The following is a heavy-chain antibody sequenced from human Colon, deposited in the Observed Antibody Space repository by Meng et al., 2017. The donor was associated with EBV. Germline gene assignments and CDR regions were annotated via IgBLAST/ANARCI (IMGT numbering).Heavy chain of an antibody. CDR3: ARVGAYCGGDCYHPR. Sequence: QVQLQESGPGLVSPSGTLSLTCAVSGGSLSSRNWWSWVRQPPGKGLEWIGEIDHSGSTNYNPSLKSRVTISVDESKNQFSLRLSSVTAADTAVYYCARVGAYCGGDCYHPRWGQGTLVTVS. J-gene: IGHJ4*02. D-gene: IGHD2-21*02. CDR2: IDHSGST. V-gene: IGHV4-4*02. CDR1: GGSLSSRNW.